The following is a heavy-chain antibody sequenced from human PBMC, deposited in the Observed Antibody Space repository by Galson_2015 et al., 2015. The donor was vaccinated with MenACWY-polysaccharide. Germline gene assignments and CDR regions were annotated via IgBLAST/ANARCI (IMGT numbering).Heavy chain of an antibody. J-gene: IGHJ4*02. CDR2: ISYDGSNK. CDR1: GFTFSSYG. V-gene: IGHV3-30*03. Sequence: SLRLSCAASGFTFSSYGMHWVRQAPGKGPEWVAVISYDGSNKYYADSVRGRFTISRDNSKNTLYLQMNSLRPEDTAMYYCAIYCSSSSCYKADFHYWGQGTLVTVSS. CDR3: AIYCSSSSCYKADFHY. D-gene: IGHD2-2*02.